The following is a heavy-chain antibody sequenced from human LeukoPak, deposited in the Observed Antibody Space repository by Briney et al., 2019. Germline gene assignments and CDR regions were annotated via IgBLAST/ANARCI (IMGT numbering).Heavy chain of an antibody. V-gene: IGHV3-53*01. D-gene: IGHD3-10*01. CDR1: GFTVSSNY. Sequence: GGSLRLSCAASGFTVSSNYMSWVRQAPGKGLEWVSVIYSGGSTYYADSVKGRFAISRDNSKNTLYLQMNSLRAEDTAVYYCARVWFGEFYYFDYWGQGTLVTVSP. CDR3: ARVWFGEFYYFDY. CDR2: IYSGGST. J-gene: IGHJ4*02.